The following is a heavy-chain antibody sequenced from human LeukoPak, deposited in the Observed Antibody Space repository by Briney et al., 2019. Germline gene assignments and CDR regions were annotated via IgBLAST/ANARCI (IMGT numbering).Heavy chain of an antibody. CDR3: AKALTTVVVVAAPQFDY. CDR2: ISSSSSYI. Sequence: GGSLRLSCAASGFTFSSYSMNWDRQAPGKVLEWVSSISSSSSYIYYADSVKGRFTISRDNAKNSLYLQMNSLRAEDTAVYYCAKALTTVVVVAAPQFDYWGQGTLVTVSS. CDR1: GFTFSSYS. V-gene: IGHV3-21*01. D-gene: IGHD2-15*01. J-gene: IGHJ4*02.